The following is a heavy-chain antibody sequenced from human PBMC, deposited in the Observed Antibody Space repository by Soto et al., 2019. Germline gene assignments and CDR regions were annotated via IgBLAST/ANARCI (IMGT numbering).Heavy chain of an antibody. J-gene: IGHJ6*02. Sequence: ASVKVSCKASGYTFTSYGISWVRQAPGQGLEWMGWISAYNGNTNYAQKLQGRVTMTTDTSTSTAYMELRSLRSDDTAVYYCAREHRVGDDFCSGYYRFPTSYYYGMDVWGQGTRVTVSS. CDR3: AREHRVGDDFCSGYYRFPTSYYYGMDV. V-gene: IGHV1-18*01. CDR2: ISAYNGNT. CDR1: GYTFTSYG. D-gene: IGHD3-3*01.